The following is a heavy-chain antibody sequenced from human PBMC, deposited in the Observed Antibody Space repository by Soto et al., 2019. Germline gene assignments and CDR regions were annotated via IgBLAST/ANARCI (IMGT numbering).Heavy chain of an antibody. D-gene: IGHD6-13*01. V-gene: IGHV3-30*18. CDR1: GFTFSSYG. CDR3: AKCRGRSSSWFDY. CDR2: ISYDGSNK. J-gene: IGHJ4*02. Sequence: GGSLRLSCAASGFTFSSYGMHWVRQAPGKGLEWVAVISYDGSNKYYADSVKGRFTISRDNSKNTLYLQMNSLRAEDTAVYYCAKCRGRSSSWFDYWGQGTLVTVSS.